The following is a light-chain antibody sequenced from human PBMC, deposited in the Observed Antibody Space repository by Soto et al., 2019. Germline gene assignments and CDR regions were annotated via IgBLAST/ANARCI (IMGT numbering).Light chain of an antibody. V-gene: IGKV1-33*01. CDR1: RDISVY. J-gene: IGKJ2*01. Sequence: DIQMTQSPSSLSASVGDRVTITCQASRDISVYLNWYQQKPRKPPKLLVFDASNLHTGVPSRFSGSGSGTHFTFTISSLQPEDIATYYCQQYDNLPPYTFGQGTKLEIQ. CDR3: QQYDNLPPYT. CDR2: DAS.